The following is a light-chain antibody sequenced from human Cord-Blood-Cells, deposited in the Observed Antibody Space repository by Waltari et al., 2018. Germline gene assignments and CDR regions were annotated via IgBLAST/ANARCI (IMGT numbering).Light chain of an antibody. J-gene: IGLJ3*02. CDR1: SSDVGGYNY. Sequence: QSALTQPPSASGSPGQSVTISCTGTSSDVGGYNYCSWYQQHPGKAPKLMIYEVSKRPSGVPDRFSGSKSGNTASLTVSGLQAEDEADYYCSSYAGSNNLVFGGGTKLTVL. V-gene: IGLV2-8*01. CDR2: EVS. CDR3: SSYAGSNNLV.